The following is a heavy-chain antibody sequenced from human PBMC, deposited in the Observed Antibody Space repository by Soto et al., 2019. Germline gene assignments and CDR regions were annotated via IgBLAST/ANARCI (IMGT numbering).Heavy chain of an antibody. Sequence: ASVKVSCKASGYTFTSYAMHWVRQAPGQRLEWMGWINAGNGNTKYSQNFQGRVTITRDTSASTGYMELSSLTSEDTAVYYCARDRGSYTYYFDYWGQGFLVTVS. J-gene: IGHJ4*02. CDR1: GYTFTSYA. CDR3: ARDRGSYTYYFDY. CDR2: INAGNGNT. V-gene: IGHV1-3*01. D-gene: IGHD1-26*01.